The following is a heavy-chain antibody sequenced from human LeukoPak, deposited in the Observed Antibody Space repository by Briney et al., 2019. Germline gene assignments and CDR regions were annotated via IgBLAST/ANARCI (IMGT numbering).Heavy chain of an antibody. V-gene: IGHV3-23*01. D-gene: IGHD3-22*01. CDR3: AKDLYYYDSSGYLGDAFDI. J-gene: IGHJ3*02. CDR2: ISGSGGST. Sequence: GGSLRLSCAASGFTFSSYGMSWVRQAPGKGLEWVSAISGSGGSTYYADSVKGRFTISRDNSKNTLYLQMNSLRAEDTAVYCCAKDLYYYDSSGYLGDAFDIWGQGTMVTVSS. CDR1: GFTFSSYG.